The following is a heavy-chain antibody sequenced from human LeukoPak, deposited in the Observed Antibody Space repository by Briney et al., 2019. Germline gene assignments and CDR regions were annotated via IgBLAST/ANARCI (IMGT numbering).Heavy chain of an antibody. V-gene: IGHV3-74*01. D-gene: IGHD6-13*01. CDR2: INSDGSST. Sequence: GGSLRLSCAASGFTFSSYWMHWVRLAPGKGLVWVSRINSDGSSTSYADSVKGRFTISRDNAKNSLYLQMNSLRAEDTAVYYCARDVLAAAGSLNWFDPWGQGTLVTVSS. CDR1: GFTFSSYW. CDR3: ARDVLAAAGSLNWFDP. J-gene: IGHJ5*02.